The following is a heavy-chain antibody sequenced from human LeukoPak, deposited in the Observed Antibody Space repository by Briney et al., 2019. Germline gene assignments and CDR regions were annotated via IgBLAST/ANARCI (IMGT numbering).Heavy chain of an antibody. CDR3: ARDLGYYGSGSYYNYFDY. CDR1: GGTVSSYA. V-gene: IGHV1-69*05. Sequence: SVKVSCKASGGTVSSYAISWVRQAPGQGLEWMGGIIPIFGTANYAQKFQGRVTITTDESTSTAYMELSSLRSEDTAVYYCARDLGYYGSGSYYNYFDYWGQGTLVTVSS. J-gene: IGHJ4*02. D-gene: IGHD3-10*01. CDR2: IIPIFGTA.